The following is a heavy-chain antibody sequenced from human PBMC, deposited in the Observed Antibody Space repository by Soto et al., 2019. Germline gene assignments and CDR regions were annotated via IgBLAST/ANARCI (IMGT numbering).Heavy chain of an antibody. V-gene: IGHV4-4*02. J-gene: IGHJ4*02. CDR1: GGSISSSNW. Sequence: QVQLQESGPGLVKPSGTLSLTCAVSGGSISSSNWWSWVRQPPGKGLEWIGEIYHSGSTNYNPSPKGRVTISVDKSKNQFSLKLGTVTAADTAVYYCARRVTAAHTPRGPFDYWGQGTLVTVSS. CDR3: ARRVTAAHTPRGPFDY. D-gene: IGHD2-2*01. CDR2: IYHSGST.